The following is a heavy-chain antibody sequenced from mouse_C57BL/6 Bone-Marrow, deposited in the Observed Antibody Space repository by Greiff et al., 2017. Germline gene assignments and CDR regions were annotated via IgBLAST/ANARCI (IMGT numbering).Heavy chain of an antibody. Sequence: EVKLLESGGDLVKPGGSLKLSCAASGFTFSSYGKSWVRQTPDKRLEWVATISSGGSYTYYPDSVKGRFTISRDNDKNTLYLQMSSLKSEDTAMYYCARHRSMDYWGQGTSVTVSS. CDR2: ISSGGSYT. CDR3: ARHRSMDY. V-gene: IGHV5-6*02. CDR1: GFTFSSYG. J-gene: IGHJ4*01.